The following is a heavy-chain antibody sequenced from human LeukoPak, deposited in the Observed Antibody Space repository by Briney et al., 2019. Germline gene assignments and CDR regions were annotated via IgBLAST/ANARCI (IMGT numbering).Heavy chain of an antibody. CDR1: GGSISSSSYY. Sequence: PSETLSLTCTVSGGSISSSSYYWGWIRQPPGKGLEWIGSIYYSGSTYYNPSLKSRVTISVDTSKNQFSLKLSSVTAADTAVYYCASVYGITMVRGVSDYWGQGTLVTVSS. CDR3: ASVYGITMVRGVSDY. D-gene: IGHD3-10*01. CDR2: IYYSGST. V-gene: IGHV4-39*01. J-gene: IGHJ4*02.